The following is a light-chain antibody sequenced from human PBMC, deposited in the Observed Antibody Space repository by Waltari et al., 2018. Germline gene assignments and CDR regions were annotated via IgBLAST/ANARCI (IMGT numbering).Light chain of an antibody. CDR3: QQYYTIPLT. Sequence: DIQMTQSPSSLSASVGDRVTITCRASQDISTSLAWYQQKPGKAPNLLLHAVPRLENGVPPRFSGSGSGTDYTLTISSLRPDDFATYYCQQYYTIPLTFGGGTRVEI. V-gene: IGKV1-NL1*01. J-gene: IGKJ4*01. CDR1: QDISTS. CDR2: AVP.